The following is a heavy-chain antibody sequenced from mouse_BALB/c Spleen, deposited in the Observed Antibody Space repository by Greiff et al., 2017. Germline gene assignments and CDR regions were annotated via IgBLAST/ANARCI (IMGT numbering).Heavy chain of an antibody. V-gene: IGHV5-6*02. CDR1: GFTFSSYG. CDR2: ISSGGSYT. J-gene: IGHJ2*01. Sequence: DVMLVESGGDLVKPGGSLKLSCAASGFTFSSYGMSWVRQTPDKRLEWVATISSGGSYTYYPDSVKGRFTISRDNAKNTLYLQMSSLKSEDTAMYYCARQLGPGYFDYWGQGTTLTVSS. CDR3: ARQLGPGYFDY. D-gene: IGHD4-1*01.